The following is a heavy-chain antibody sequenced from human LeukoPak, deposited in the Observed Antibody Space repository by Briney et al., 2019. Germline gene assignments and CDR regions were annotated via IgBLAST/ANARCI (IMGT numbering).Heavy chain of an antibody. D-gene: IGHD2-15*01. CDR2: ISAYNGHT. V-gene: IGHV1-18*01. CDR3: ARGDCSSDTCYLPEYFQH. J-gene: IGHJ1*01. CDR1: GYTLISYS. Sequence: ASVKVSCKVSGYTLISYSISWVRQAPGQGLEWMGWISAYNGHTNYAQKLQGRVTMTTDTSTSTAYMELRSLRPDDTAVYYCARGDCSSDTCYLPEYFQHWGQGTLVTVSS.